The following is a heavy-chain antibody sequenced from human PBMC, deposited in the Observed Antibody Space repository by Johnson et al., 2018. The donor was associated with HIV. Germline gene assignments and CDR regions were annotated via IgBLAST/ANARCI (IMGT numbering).Heavy chain of an antibody. CDR2: IYSGGST. V-gene: IGHV3-53*01. CDR1: GFTVSSNY. J-gene: IGHJ3*02. CDR3: ARGSPYTSSWLDALDI. D-gene: IGHD6-13*01. Sequence: VQLVESGGGLIQPGGSLRLSCAASGFTVSSNYMSWVRQAPGKGLERVSVIYSGGSTYYADSVKGRFTISRDNSKNTLYLQMNSLRAEDTAVYYCARGSPYTSSWLDALDIWGQGTMVTVSA.